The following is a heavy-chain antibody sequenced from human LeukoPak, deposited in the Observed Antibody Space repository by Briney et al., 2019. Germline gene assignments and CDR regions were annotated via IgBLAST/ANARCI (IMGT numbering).Heavy chain of an antibody. J-gene: IGHJ4*02. D-gene: IGHD3-22*01. V-gene: IGHV3-23*01. CDR3: AKGFYYDSSAYFDY. Sequence: GGSLRLSCAVSGFTFSNYAMSWVRQAPGKGLEWVSHISGSGGSTYYADSVKGRSTISRDNSKNTLYLQVNSLRADDTAVYYCAKGFYYDSSAYFDYWGQGTLVTVSS. CDR2: ISGSGGST. CDR1: GFTFSNYA.